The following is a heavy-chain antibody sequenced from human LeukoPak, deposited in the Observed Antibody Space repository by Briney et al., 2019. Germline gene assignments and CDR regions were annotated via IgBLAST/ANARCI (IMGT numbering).Heavy chain of an antibody. CDR2: IYYSGST. CDR1: GGSISSSGYY. J-gene: IGHJ4*02. V-gene: IGHV4-39*01. D-gene: IGHD6-6*01. CDR3: ARLGDSSSRLYYFDY. Sequence: SETLSLTCTVSGGSISSSGYYWGWIRQPPGKGLEWIGSIYYSGSTYYNPPLKSRVTISVDTSKNQFSLKLSSVTAADTAVYYCARLGDSSSRLYYFDYWGQGTLVTVSS.